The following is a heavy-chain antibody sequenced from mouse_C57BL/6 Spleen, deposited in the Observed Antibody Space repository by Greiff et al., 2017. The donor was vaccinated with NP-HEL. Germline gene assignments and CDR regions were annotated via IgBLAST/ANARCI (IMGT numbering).Heavy chain of an antibody. CDR1: GYSFTGYF. V-gene: IGHV1-20*01. CDR2: INPYNGDT. CDR3: ARSLITGGYFDV. J-gene: IGHJ1*03. D-gene: IGHD1-1*01. Sequence: VQLQQSGPELVKPGDSVKISCKASGYSFTGYFMNWVMQSHGKSLEWIGRINPYNGDTFYNQKFKGKATLTVDKSSSTAHMELRSLTSEDSAVYYCARSLITGGYFDVWGTGTTVTVSS.